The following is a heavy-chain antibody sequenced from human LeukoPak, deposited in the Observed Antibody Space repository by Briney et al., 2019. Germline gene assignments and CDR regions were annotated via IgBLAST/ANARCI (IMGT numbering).Heavy chain of an antibody. CDR2: IYYDGSNQ. J-gene: IGHJ6*02. CDR3: AREGSWWELRGMDV. Sequence: PGGSLRLSCVVSGLRFRNYGMHWVRQAPGKGLEWVAVIYYDGSNQYYVDSVKGRFTVSRDNAKNTLYLQMDSLRAEDTAVYYCAREGSWWELRGMDVWGQGTTVTVSS. D-gene: IGHD1-26*01. CDR1: GLRFRNYG. V-gene: IGHV3-33*01.